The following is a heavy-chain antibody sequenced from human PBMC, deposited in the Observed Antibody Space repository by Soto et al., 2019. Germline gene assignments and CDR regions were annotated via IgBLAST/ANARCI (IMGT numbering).Heavy chain of an antibody. CDR1: GFFISGGNY. D-gene: IGHD2-15*01. V-gene: IGHV4-38-2*01. Sequence: PSETLFLTCAVYGFFISGGNYWGWIRKPPGKGLEWIGSIFHGGNTYYNPSLKSRVTISQDMSKTQFSLILNSVSAADRAVYNCAIARWYDAFDVWGQGTVVTVSS. CDR2: IFHGGNT. CDR3: AIARWYDAFDV. J-gene: IGHJ3*01.